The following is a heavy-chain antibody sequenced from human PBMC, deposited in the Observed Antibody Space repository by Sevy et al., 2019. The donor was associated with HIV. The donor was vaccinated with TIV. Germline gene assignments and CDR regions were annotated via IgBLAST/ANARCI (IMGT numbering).Heavy chain of an antibody. CDR3: ARVLRTSSGWFHFDY. CDR2: HETAGNA. V-gene: IGHV3-13*01. D-gene: IGHD6-19*01. CDR1: GFTFSSYD. J-gene: IGHJ4*02. Sequence: GGSLRLSCATSGFTFSSYDMHWVRRPTGKGLEWVSGHETAGNAHYSDSVKGRFTVSRENAKNSLVLQMNSLTDVDSAVYFCARVLRTSSGWFHFDYWGQGALVTVSS.